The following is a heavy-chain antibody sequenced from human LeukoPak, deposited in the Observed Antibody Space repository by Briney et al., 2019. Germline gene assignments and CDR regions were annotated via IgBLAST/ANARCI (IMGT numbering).Heavy chain of an antibody. CDR1: GFTFSSYA. CDR3: AGKREYTDDFGF. D-gene: IGHD4-17*01. J-gene: IGHJ4*02. Sequence: GGSLRLSCATSGFTFSSYAMSWVRHVPGKGLEWVSAFYSGGNTFYADSVKGRFTLSREYSKNTLYLQMNSLRAEDTAVYYCAGKREYTDDFGFWGQGTLVTVSS. CDR2: FYSGGNT. V-gene: IGHV3-66*01.